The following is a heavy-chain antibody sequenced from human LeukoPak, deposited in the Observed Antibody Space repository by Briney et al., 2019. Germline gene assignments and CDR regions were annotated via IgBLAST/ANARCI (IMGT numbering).Heavy chain of an antibody. CDR2: IIPIFGTA. D-gene: IGHD3-10*01. J-gene: IGHJ4*02. CDR1: GGTFSSYA. V-gene: IGHV1-69*06. Sequence: SVKVSCKASGGTFSSYAISWVRQALGQGLEWMGGIIPIFGTANYAQKFQGRVTMTEDTSTDTGYMELSSLTSEDTAVYYCTTMTMARGSPLFYFDNWGQGTLVTVSS. CDR3: TTMTMARGSPLFYFDN.